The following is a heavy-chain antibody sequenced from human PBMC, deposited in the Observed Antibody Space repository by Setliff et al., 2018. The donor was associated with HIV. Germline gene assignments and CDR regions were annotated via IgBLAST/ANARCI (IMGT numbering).Heavy chain of an antibody. D-gene: IGHD3-9*01. V-gene: IGHV3-7*01. J-gene: IGHJ5*02. CDR3: ARDNGRYFDRGWFDP. CDR2: IKPDGSEK. CDR1: GFTFSSSW. Sequence: GGSLRLSCAASGFTFSSSWMSWVRQAPGKGLEWVAKIKPDGSEKYYVDSVRGRFTISRDNAKNSLYLQMNSLRAEDTAVYYCARDNGRYFDRGWFDPWGQGALVTVSS.